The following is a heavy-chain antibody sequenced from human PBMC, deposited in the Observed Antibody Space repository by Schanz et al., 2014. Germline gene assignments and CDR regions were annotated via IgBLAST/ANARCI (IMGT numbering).Heavy chain of an antibody. V-gene: IGHV3-21*01. Sequence: EVQLVESGGGVVQPGRSLRLSCEASGFTFITYTMNWVRQAPGKGLEWVSSISGRSSHIYYADSVKGRFSISRDNAKNTPYLQLSSLRAEDTAVYYCARGIDVSDFWSGSPAKWGANDYWGQGTLVTVSS. D-gene: IGHD3-3*01. CDR1: GFTFITYT. CDR3: ARGIDVSDFWSGSPAKWGANDY. J-gene: IGHJ4*02. CDR2: ISGRSSHI.